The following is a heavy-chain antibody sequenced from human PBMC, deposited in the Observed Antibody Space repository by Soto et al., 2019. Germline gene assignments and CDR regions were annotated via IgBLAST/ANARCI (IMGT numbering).Heavy chain of an antibody. D-gene: IGHD6-13*01. CDR1: GGSISSYY. J-gene: IGHJ4*02. Sequence: SETLSLTCTVSGGSISSYYWSWIRQPPGKGLEWIGYIYYSGSTNYNPSLKSRVTISVDTSKNQFSLKLSSVTAADTAVYYWARAPAPLYRSSCYFFDDCGQGTLVTVSS. CDR2: IYYSGST. V-gene: IGHV4-59*01. CDR3: ARAPAPLYRSSCYFFDD.